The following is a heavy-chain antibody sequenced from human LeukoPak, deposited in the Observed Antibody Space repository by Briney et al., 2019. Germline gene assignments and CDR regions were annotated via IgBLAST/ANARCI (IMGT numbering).Heavy chain of an antibody. J-gene: IGHJ4*02. Sequence: APVKVSCKASGYTFTGYYMHWVRQAPGQGLEWMGWINPNSGGTNYAQEFQGRVTMTRDTSISTAYMELSRLRSDDTAVYYCARFSRELSFDYWGQGTLVTVSS. CDR3: ARFSRELSFDY. CDR2: INPNSGGT. CDR1: GYTFTGYY. D-gene: IGHD1-26*01. V-gene: IGHV1-2*02.